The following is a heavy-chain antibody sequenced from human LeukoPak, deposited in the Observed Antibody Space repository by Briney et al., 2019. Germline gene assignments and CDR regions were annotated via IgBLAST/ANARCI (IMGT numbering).Heavy chain of an antibody. D-gene: IGHD4-17*01. CDR1: GGSRSDRS. Sequence: SETLSLTCTVSGGSRSDRSWSWIRQPPGKGLEWIGYMHYSGSTDYNPALKSRVTISINTSKKQFSLNLRSVTAADTAVYYCAREYGDLDYWGQGTLVTVSS. V-gene: IGHV4-59*11. CDR2: MHYSGST. CDR3: AREYGDLDY. J-gene: IGHJ4*02.